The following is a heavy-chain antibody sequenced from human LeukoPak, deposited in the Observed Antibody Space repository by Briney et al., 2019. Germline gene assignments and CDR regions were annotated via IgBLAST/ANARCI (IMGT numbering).Heavy chain of an antibody. V-gene: IGHV1-2*02. Sequence: ASVKVSCKASGYTFTRYYMHWVRQAPGQGLEWMGWINPHSGGRNLAQKFQGRVTMTRDTSITTAYLELSGLTSDDTAMYYCAKVRDRLSSFYPAAWGQGTLVSVSS. D-gene: IGHD6-13*01. CDR2: INPHSGGR. CDR1: GYTFTRYY. CDR3: AKVRDRLSSFYPAA. J-gene: IGHJ4*02.